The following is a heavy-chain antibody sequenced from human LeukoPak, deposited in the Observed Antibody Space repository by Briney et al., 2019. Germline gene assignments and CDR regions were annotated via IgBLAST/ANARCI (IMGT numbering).Heavy chain of an antibody. CDR3: STWTDLYDY. Sequence: PGGSLTLSCAASGFTSSNAWMSWVRQAPGNGLDWVGRIRSKTDVGTTDHTGSVKGRFPISRDDSNTMLYLQMNSLTTEDTAVYYCSTWTDLYDYWGQGTLVTVSS. V-gene: IGHV3-15*01. CDR2: IRSKTDVGTT. J-gene: IGHJ4*02. D-gene: IGHD3/OR15-3a*01. CDR1: GFTSSNAW.